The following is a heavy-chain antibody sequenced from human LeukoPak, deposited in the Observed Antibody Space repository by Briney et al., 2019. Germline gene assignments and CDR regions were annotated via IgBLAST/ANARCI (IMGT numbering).Heavy chain of an antibody. Sequence: GGSLRLSCAVSGFIFKDFPMTWVRQAPGKGLEWLSGISAGGDLTFHADSLKGRFTISRDNYKNTLYLQMNSLRAEDTAVYYCARRREPAHFDYWGQGTLVTVSS. CDR1: GFIFKDFP. CDR2: ISAGGDLT. J-gene: IGHJ4*02. CDR3: ARRREPAHFDY. V-gene: IGHV3-23*01. D-gene: IGHD1-14*01.